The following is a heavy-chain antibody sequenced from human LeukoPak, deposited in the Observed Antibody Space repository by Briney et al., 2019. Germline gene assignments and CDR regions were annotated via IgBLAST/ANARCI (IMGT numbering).Heavy chain of an antibody. Sequence: GASVKVSCKASGYTFTSYYMHWVRQAPGQGLEWMGRINPNSGGTNYAQKFQGRVTMTRDTSISTAYMELSRLRSDDTAVYYCARELVEGYYDSSGYPWGQGTLVTVSS. CDR1: GYTFTSYY. J-gene: IGHJ5*02. CDR3: ARELVEGYYDSSGYP. V-gene: IGHV1-2*06. CDR2: INPNSGGT. D-gene: IGHD3-22*01.